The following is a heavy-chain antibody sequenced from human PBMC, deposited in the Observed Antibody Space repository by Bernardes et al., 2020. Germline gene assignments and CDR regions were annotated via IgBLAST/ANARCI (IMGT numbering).Heavy chain of an antibody. CDR2: ISADNGNT. Sequence: ASVKVSCKASGYTFTSYGISWVRQAPGQGLEWMGWISADNGNTNYAQKLQGRVTMTTDTSTSTAYMELRSLRSDDTAVYYCARSSSSRLIYYFDYWGQGTLVTVSS. V-gene: IGHV1-18*01. D-gene: IGHD2-2*01. CDR3: ARSSSSRLIYYFDY. J-gene: IGHJ4*02. CDR1: GYTFTSYG.